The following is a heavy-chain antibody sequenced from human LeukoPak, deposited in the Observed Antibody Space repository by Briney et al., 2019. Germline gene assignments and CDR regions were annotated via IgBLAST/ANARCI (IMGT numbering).Heavy chain of an antibody. V-gene: IGHV3-7*01. D-gene: IGHD6-13*01. CDR3: RTSAARGGMDA. CDR2: INPDGSET. Sequence: GGSLRLSCAASGFSFSNSWMSWVRQAPGQGLEWVANINPDGSETSYVDSVKGRFTISRDNAKNSLFLQMNSPRVDDTAMYYCRTSAARGGMDAWAQGTTVTVSS. CDR1: GFSFSNSW. J-gene: IGHJ6*02.